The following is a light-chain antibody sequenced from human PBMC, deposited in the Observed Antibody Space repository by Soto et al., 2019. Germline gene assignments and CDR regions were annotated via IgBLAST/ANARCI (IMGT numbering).Light chain of an antibody. CDR1: QTINTY. V-gene: IGKV1-39*01. CDR2: ATS. J-gene: IGKJ2*01. CDR3: QQSYSSPYT. Sequence: DIQMTQSPSSLSASVGDSVTITCRASQTINTYLNWFQLKAGKAPKLLIYATSSLQSGVTSRFSGSGSGTDFTLTISSLQPEDFASYYCQQSYSSPYTFGQGTKLEIK.